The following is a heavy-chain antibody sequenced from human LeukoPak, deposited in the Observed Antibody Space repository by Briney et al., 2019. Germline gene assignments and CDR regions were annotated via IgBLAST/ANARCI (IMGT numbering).Heavy chain of an antibody. V-gene: IGHV1-69*04. CDR3: ARDLGGKVTVPFDY. CDR2: IIPILGIA. CDR1: GGTFSSYA. Sequence: SVKVSCKATGGTFSSYAISWVRQAPGQGLEWMGRIIPILGIANYEQKFQGRVTITADKSTSTAYMELSSLRSEDTAVYYCARDLGGKVTVPFDYWGQGTLVTVSS. J-gene: IGHJ4*02. D-gene: IGHD4-23*01.